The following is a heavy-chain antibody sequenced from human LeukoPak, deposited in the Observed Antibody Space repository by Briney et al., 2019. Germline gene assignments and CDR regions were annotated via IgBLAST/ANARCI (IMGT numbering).Heavy chain of an antibody. Sequence: GASVKVSCKASGYTFTSYGVSWVRQAPGQGLEWMGWISGYNGNTNYAQKLQGRVTMTTDTSTSTAYMELRSLRSDDTAVYYCAREAPSTDSSGRLLDYWGQGTLVTVSS. CDR3: AREAPSTDSSGRLLDY. D-gene: IGHD3-22*01. J-gene: IGHJ4*02. CDR2: ISGYNGNT. V-gene: IGHV1-18*01. CDR1: GYTFTSYG.